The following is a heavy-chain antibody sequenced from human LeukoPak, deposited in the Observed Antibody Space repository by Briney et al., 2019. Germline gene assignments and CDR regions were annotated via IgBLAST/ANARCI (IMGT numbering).Heavy chain of an antibody. CDR1: GYTFTNFG. D-gene: IGHD3-10*01. CDR2: ISIYNGNT. CDR3: ARDYYYGSGSYYNVFDY. V-gene: IGHV1-18*01. J-gene: IGHJ4*02. Sequence: ASVKVSCKASGYTFTNFGISWVRQAPGQGLEWMGWISIYNGNTNYAQKFQGRVTMTTDTSASTAYMELTSLRSDDTAVYYCARDYYYGSGSYYNVFDYWGQGTLVTVPS.